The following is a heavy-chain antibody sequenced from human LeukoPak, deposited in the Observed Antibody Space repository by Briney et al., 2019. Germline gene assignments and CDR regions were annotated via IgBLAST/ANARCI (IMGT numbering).Heavy chain of an antibody. CDR1: GFTFSSYE. CDR3: ARALNWNYECSDY. V-gene: IGHV3-48*03. D-gene: IGHD1-7*01. J-gene: IGHJ4*02. Sequence: GGSLRLSCAASGFTFSSYEMNWVRQAPGKGLEWVSYISSSGSTIYYADSVKGRFTISRDNAKNSLYLQMNSLRAEDTALYYCARALNWNYECSDYWGQGTLVTVSS. CDR2: ISSSGSTI.